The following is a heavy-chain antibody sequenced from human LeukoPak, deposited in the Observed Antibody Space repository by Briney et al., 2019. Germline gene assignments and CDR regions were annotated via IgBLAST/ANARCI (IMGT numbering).Heavy chain of an antibody. CDR2: ISGSGGST. D-gene: IGHD2-2*01. CDR1: GFTFSSYA. CDR3: AEDAVVPAAILYAEYFQH. Sequence: GGSLRLSCAASGFTFSSYAMSWVRQAPGKGLEWVSAISGSGGSTYYADSVKGRFTISRDNSKNTLYLQMNSLRAEDTAVYYCAEDAVVPAAILYAEYFQHWGQGTLVTVSS. V-gene: IGHV3-23*01. J-gene: IGHJ1*01.